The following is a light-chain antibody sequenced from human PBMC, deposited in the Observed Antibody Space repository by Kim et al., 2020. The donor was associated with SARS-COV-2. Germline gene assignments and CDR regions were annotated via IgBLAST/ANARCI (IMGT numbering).Light chain of an antibody. CDR1: HKIDPY. V-gene: IGKV3-11*01. CDR2: DAS. J-gene: IGKJ4*01. Sequence: PGERATLSCRASHKIDPYLAWYQQRPGQAPRLLVYDASNRATCVPDRFSGSGSGTDFTLTISSLEPEDFSLYYCQQRNSWPPAVTFGGGTKVDIK. CDR3: QQRNSWPPAVT.